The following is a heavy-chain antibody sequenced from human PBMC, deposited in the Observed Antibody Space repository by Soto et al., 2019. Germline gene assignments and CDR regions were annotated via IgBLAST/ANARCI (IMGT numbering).Heavy chain of an antibody. J-gene: IGHJ4*02. CDR3: AKDNRVYCTNGVCSHFDY. V-gene: IGHV3-30*18. D-gene: IGHD2-8*01. Sequence: GGSLRLSCAASGFTFSSYGMHWVRQAPGKGLEWVAVISYDGSNKYYADSVKGRFTISRDNSKNTLYLQMNSLRAEDTAVYYCAKDNRVYCTNGVCSHFDYWGQGTLVTVSS. CDR2: ISYDGSNK. CDR1: GFTFSSYG.